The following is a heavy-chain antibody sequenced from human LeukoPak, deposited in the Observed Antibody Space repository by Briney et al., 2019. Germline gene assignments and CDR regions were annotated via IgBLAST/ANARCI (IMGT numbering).Heavy chain of an antibody. Sequence: TGGSLRLSCAASGFTFSSYAMSWVRQAPGKGLGWVSAISGSGGSTYYADSVKGRFTISRDNSKNTLYLQMNSLRAEDTAVYYCARDKTPYCGGDCFAFDVWGQGTMVTVSS. J-gene: IGHJ3*01. CDR1: GFTFSSYA. V-gene: IGHV3-23*01. D-gene: IGHD2-21*02. CDR3: ARDKTPYCGGDCFAFDV. CDR2: ISGSGGST.